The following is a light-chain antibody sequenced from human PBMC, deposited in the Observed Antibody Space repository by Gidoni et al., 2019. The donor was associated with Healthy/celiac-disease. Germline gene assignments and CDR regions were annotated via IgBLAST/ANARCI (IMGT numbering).Light chain of an antibody. CDR2: DVS. V-gene: IGLV2-11*01. Sequence: QSSLTQPRSVSGSPGPSVTISCTGTSSDVGGYNYVPWYQQHPGKAPKLMIYDVSKRPSGGPDRFSGSKSGNTASLTISGLQAEDEADYYCCSYAGSYTLVFGGGTKLTVL. CDR1: SSDVGGYNY. CDR3: CSYAGSYTLV. J-gene: IGLJ2*01.